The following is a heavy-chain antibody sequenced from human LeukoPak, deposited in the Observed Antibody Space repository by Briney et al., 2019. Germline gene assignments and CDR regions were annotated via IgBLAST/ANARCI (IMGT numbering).Heavy chain of an antibody. V-gene: IGHV4-34*01. CDR2: IDHSGSA. J-gene: IGHJ4*02. CDR1: GGSFSDYY. Sequence: MPSETLSLTCAVYGGSFSDYYWSWIRQPPGKGLEWIGEIDHSGSANYNPSLKSRVTISVDTSKNQFSLQLNSVTAADTAVYYCARGQFQRDYWGQGTLVTVSS. CDR3: ARGQFQRDY.